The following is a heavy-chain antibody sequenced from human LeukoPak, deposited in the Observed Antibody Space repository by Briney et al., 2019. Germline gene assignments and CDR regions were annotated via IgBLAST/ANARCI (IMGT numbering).Heavy chain of an antibody. J-gene: IGHJ3*02. D-gene: IGHD3-22*01. CDR1: GFSFITYS. CDR3: ARARAWLSGNYAFDI. V-gene: IGHV3-21*04. CDR2: ISSGGSYI. Sequence: PGGSLRLSCAASGFSFITYSMSWVRQAPGKGLEWVSAISSGGSYIYYADSVKGRFTISRDDAKKSLYLQMNSLRAEDTAVCYCARARAWLSGNYAFDIWGQGTMVTVSS.